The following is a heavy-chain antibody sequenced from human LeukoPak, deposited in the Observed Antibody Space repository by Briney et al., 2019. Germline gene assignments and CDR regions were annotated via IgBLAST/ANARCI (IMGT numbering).Heavy chain of an antibody. CDR1: GGSISSYY. J-gene: IGHJ4*02. D-gene: IGHD5-24*01. CDR2: IYYSGST. Sequence: PSETLSRTCTVSGGSISSYYWSWIRQPPGKGLEWIGYIYYSGSTNYNPSLKSRVTISVDTSKNQFSLKLSSVTAADTAVYYCARGSRRDGYNYFDYWGQGTLVTVSS. V-gene: IGHV4-59*01. CDR3: ARGSRRDGYNYFDY.